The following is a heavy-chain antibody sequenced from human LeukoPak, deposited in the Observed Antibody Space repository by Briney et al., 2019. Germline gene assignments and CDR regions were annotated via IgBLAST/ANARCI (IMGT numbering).Heavy chain of an antibody. CDR3: ARGRVAGIPYYFDY. J-gene: IGHJ4*02. Sequence: ASVKVSCKVSGYTLTELSMHWVRQAPGQGLEWMGWMSPNSGNTGYAQKFQGRVTMTRDTSISTAYMELSSLRSEDTAVYYCARGRVAGIPYYFDYWGQGTLVTVSS. D-gene: IGHD6-19*01. CDR2: MSPNSGNT. V-gene: IGHV1-8*01. CDR1: GYTLTELS.